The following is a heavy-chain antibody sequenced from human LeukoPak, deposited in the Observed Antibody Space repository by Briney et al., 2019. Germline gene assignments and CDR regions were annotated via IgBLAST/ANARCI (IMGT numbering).Heavy chain of an antibody. J-gene: IGHJ4*02. Sequence: SETLSLTCTVSGGSISSNSYYWGWIRQPPGKGLEWIGSTFRSGSTYYNPSLKSRVTISVDTSKNQFSLRLSSVTAEDTAVYFCAREARGTYTIDYWGQGTLVTVSS. V-gene: IGHV4-39*01. D-gene: IGHD1-26*01. CDR2: TFRSGST. CDR3: AREARGTYTIDY. CDR1: GGSISSNSYY.